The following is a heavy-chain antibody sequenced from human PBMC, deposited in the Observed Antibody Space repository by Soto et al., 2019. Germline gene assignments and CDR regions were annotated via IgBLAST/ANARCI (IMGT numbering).Heavy chain of an antibody. CDR3: ASKSFSLPIDY. V-gene: IGHV3-73*01. CDR1: GFTFSGSA. Sequence: EVHLVESGGGLVQPGGSLKLSCATSGFTFSGSAIHWVRQASGKGLEWVGRIRSKANTYATAYAASVKGRFTISRDDSKNTAYLQMNSLKTEDTAVYYCASKSFSLPIDYWGQGTLVTVSS. J-gene: IGHJ4*02. CDR2: IRSKANTYAT.